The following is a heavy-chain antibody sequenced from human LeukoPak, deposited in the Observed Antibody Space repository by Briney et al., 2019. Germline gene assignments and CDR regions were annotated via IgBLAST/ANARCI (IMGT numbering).Heavy chain of an antibody. CDR2: ISSSSSYI. CDR1: GFTFSSYS. D-gene: IGHD3-22*01. CDR3: ARVWRYYDSSGYFDY. J-gene: IGHJ4*02. Sequence: GSLRLSCAASGFTFSSYSMNWVRQAPGKGLEWVSSISSSSSYIYYADSVKGRFTISRDNAKNSLYLQMNSLRAEDTAVYYCARVWRYYDSSGYFDYWDQGTLVTVSS. V-gene: IGHV3-21*01.